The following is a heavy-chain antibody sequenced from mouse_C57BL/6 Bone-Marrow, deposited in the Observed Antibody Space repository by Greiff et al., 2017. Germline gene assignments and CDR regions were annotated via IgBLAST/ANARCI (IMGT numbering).Heavy chain of an antibody. D-gene: IGHD1-1*01. CDR2: IYPGSGST. CDR3: SYYGNWFAY. V-gene: IGHV1-55*01. J-gene: IGHJ3*01. Sequence: QVHVKQPGAELVKPGASVKMSCKASGYTFTSYWITWVKQRPGQGLEWIGDIYPGSGSTNYNEKFKSKATLTVDTSSSTAYMQLSSLTSEDSAVYYCSYYGNWFAYWGQGTLVTVSA. CDR1: GYTFTSYW.